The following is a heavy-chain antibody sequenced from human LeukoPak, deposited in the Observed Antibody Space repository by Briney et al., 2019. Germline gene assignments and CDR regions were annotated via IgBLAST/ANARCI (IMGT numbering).Heavy chain of an antibody. J-gene: IGHJ4*02. Sequence: SSQTLSLTCTVSGGSISSGDYYWSWIRQHPGKGLEWIVYIYYSGSTYYNPSLKSRVTISVDTSKNQFSLKLSSVTAADTAVYYCASWAPRSNGGVGGFDYWGQGTLVTVSS. D-gene: IGHD4-23*01. CDR2: IYYSGST. CDR1: GGSISSGDYY. CDR3: ASWAPRSNGGVGGFDY. V-gene: IGHV4-31*03.